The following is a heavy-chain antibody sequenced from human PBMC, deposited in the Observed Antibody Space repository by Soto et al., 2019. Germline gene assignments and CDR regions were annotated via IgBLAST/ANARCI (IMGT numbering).Heavy chain of an antibody. D-gene: IGHD3-10*01. CDR3: ARVLRLLWFGDRHNWFDP. J-gene: IGHJ5*02. V-gene: IGHV4-59*08. CDR1: GGSISSYY. CDR2: IYYSGST. Sequence: PSETLSLTCTVSGGSISSYYWSWIRQPPGKGLEWIGYIYYSGSTNYNPSLKSRVTISVDTSKNQFSLKLSSVTAADTAVYYCARVLRLLWFGDRHNWFDPWGQGTLVTVSS.